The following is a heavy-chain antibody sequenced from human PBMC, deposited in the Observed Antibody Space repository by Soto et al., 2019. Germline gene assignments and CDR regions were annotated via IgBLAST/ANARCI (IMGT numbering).Heavy chain of an antibody. CDR1: GYTFTSYG. D-gene: IGHD3-10*01. J-gene: IGHJ6*02. V-gene: IGHV1-18*01. CDR2: ISAYNGNT. Sequence: ASVKVSCEACGYTFTSYGISWVRQAPGQGLEWMGWISAYNGNTNYAQKLQGRVTMTTDTSTSTAYMELRSLRSDDTAVYYCATYYYGSGSQDYYGMDVWGQGTTVT. CDR3: ATYYYGSGSQDYYGMDV.